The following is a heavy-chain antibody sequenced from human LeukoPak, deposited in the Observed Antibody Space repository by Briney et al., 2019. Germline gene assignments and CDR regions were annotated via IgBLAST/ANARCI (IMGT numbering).Heavy chain of an antibody. D-gene: IGHD2-2*01. CDR3: AKEPDIVVVPAAAYFDY. CDR2: ICASGGST. V-gene: IGHV3-23*01. CDR1: GFTFSSYA. Sequence: GGSLRLSCAASGFTFSSYAMSWVRQAPGKGLEWVSAICASGGSTYYADTVKGRFTISRDNSKNTLCLQMNSLRAEDTAVYYCAKEPDIVVVPAAAYFDYWGQGTLGTVSS. J-gene: IGHJ4*02.